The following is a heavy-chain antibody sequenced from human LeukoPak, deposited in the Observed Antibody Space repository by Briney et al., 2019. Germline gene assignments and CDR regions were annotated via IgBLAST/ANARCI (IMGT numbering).Heavy chain of an antibody. V-gene: IGHV3-23*01. D-gene: IGHD2-15*01. Sequence: GGSLRLSCAASGFTFSNYAMSWVRQAPGRGLEWVSAIGDSGGATNCADSVKGRFTISRDNSKNTLYLQMNSLRAEDTAVYYCAKRSCSGGGCNFDYWGQGTLVTVSS. J-gene: IGHJ4*02. CDR3: AKRSCSGGGCNFDY. CDR2: IGDSGGAT. CDR1: GFTFSNYA.